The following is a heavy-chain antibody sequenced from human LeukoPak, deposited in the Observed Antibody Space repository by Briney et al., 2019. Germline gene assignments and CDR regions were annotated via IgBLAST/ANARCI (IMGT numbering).Heavy chain of an antibody. J-gene: IGHJ5*02. Sequence: GESPKISCKGSGYSFTSYCIGWVRQIPGKGLEWMGIIYPGDSDTRYSTSFQGQVTISADKSISTAYLQWSGLKASDTAMYYCARHAPLPYCSSSSCYSGWFDPWGQGSLVTVSP. CDR3: ARHAPLPYCSSSSCYSGWFDP. CDR2: IYPGDSDT. V-gene: IGHV5-51*01. CDR1: GYSFTSYC. D-gene: IGHD2-2*01.